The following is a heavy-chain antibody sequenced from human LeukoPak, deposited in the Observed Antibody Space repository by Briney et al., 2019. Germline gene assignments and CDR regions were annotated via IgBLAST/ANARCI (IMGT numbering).Heavy chain of an antibody. Sequence: SEPVSLTCTVSGGSISTPGYYWGWIRQPPGKGLEWIGNLYHSGSTYYKPYLKSRATISVDKSKNQCSLKLRSVTAADTAVYYCARHALATVTYTSFDYWGQGTPVTVSS. CDR3: ARHALATVTYTSFDY. CDR2: LYHSGST. J-gene: IGHJ4*02. V-gene: IGHV4-39*01. D-gene: IGHD4-11*01. CDR1: GGSISTPGYY.